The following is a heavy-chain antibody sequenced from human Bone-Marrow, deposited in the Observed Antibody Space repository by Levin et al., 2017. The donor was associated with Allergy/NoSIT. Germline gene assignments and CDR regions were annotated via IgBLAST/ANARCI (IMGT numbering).Heavy chain of an antibody. CDR1: GYTFTSYY. CDR2: IFPSGET. Sequence: ASVKVSCKASGYTFTSYYIHWVRQAPGQGLEYMGIIFPSGETKYSQKFQGRITMTWDTSTSTVFMDLSSLTSEDSAVYYCAREPTEGHNFDFWGPGTLVTVAS. J-gene: IGHJ4*02. V-gene: IGHV1-46*01. CDR3: AREPTEGHNFDF.